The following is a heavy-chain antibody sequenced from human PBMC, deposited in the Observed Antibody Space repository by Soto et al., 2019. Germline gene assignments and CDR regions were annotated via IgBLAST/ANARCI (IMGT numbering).Heavy chain of an antibody. CDR1: GFTFSNYW. CDR2: INSDGSST. J-gene: IGHJ2*01. V-gene: IGHV3-74*01. D-gene: IGHD3-22*01. CDR3: AKTGPQWGYFDL. Sequence: EVQLVESGGNLAQPGGSLRLSCAASGFTFSNYWMHWVRQVPGKGLVWVSRINSDGSSTSYAGSVQGRFTISRDNAKNTLYLQMNSLRAEDTAVYYCAKTGPQWGYFDLWGRGTLVPVSS.